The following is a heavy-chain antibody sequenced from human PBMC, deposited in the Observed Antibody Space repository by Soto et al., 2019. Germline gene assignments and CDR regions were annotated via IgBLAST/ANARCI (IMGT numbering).Heavy chain of an antibody. Sequence: GGSLRLSCAASGFTFSIYGMHWVRQAPGKGLEWVAVIAYDGSNKYYADSVKGRFTISRDNSKNTLYLQMNSLRAEDTAVYYCANSPSSVPGSYWGQGTLVTVSS. V-gene: IGHV3-30*18. CDR1: GFTFSIYG. D-gene: IGHD6-6*01. CDR3: ANSPSSVPGSY. J-gene: IGHJ4*02. CDR2: IAYDGSNK.